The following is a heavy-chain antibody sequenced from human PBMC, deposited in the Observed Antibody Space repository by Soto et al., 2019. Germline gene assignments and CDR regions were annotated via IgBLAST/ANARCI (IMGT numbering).Heavy chain of an antibody. CDR3: ARVGGINWFDP. CDR1: GGSISSGGYY. D-gene: IGHD3-16*01. J-gene: IGHJ5*02. Sequence: QVQLQESGPGLVKPSQTLSLTCTVSGGSISSGGYYWSWIRQHPGKGLEWIGYIYYSGSTYCNPSLKRRVTRSVDTSKNEFSLKLSSVTAADTALYYWARVGGINWFDPWGQGTLVTVSS. CDR2: IYYSGST. V-gene: IGHV4-31*03.